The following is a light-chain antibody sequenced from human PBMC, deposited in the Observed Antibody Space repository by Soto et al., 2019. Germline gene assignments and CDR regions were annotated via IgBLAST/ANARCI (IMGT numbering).Light chain of an antibody. Sequence: QSALTQPASVSGSPGQSITISCTGTSTDIGRYNYVSWYQQHPGKAPKLIIYDVTTRPSGISNRFSGSNSGNTASLTISGLQAEDEADYYCCSYTSSSTLGVFGGGTKLTVL. CDR2: DVT. CDR3: CSYTSSSTLGV. V-gene: IGLV2-14*03. CDR1: STDIGRYNY. J-gene: IGLJ3*02.